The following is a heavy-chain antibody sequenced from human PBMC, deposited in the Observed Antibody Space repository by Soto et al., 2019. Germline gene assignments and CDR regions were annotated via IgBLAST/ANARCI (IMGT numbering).Heavy chain of an antibody. D-gene: IGHD3-22*01. CDR1: RFTFSNYR. V-gene: IGHV3-21*01. CDR2: ISSSSSYI. Sequence: GGSLRLSCAASRFTFSNYRMNWVRQAPGKGLEWVSSISSSSSYIYYADSMKGRFTISRDNAKNSLYLQMNGLRAEDTAVYYCARYSYDSSGYSYYFDYWGQGTLVTVSS. J-gene: IGHJ4*02. CDR3: ARYSYDSSGYSYYFDY.